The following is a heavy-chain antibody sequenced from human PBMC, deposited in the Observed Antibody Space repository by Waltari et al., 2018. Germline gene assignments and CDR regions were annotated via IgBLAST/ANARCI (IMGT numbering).Heavy chain of an antibody. CDR1: GGSISSYY. CDR2: IYYSVST. J-gene: IGHJ6*02. CDR3: ARDQQGCSSTSCYSFPPYGMDV. Sequence: QVQLQESGPGLVKPSETLSLTCTVSGGSISSYYWSWIRQPPGKGLEWIGYIYYSVSTNYNPSLRSRVTISVDTSKNQFSLKLSSVTAADTAVYYCARDQQGCSSTSCYSFPPYGMDVWGQGTTVTVSS. V-gene: IGHV4-59*01. D-gene: IGHD2-2*02.